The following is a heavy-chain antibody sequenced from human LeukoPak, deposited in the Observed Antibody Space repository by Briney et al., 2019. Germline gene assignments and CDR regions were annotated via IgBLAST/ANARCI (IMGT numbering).Heavy chain of an antibody. D-gene: IGHD3-22*01. Sequence: SETLSLTCAVYGESFTTFYWGWIRQTPGKGLEWIGEVNHTGSTNYNPSLKSRVTISVDTSKNQFSLKLSSVTAADTAVYYCARHGGDYYDSSGYRPPYYFDYWGQGTLVTVSS. J-gene: IGHJ4*02. V-gene: IGHV4-34*01. CDR2: VNHTGST. CDR3: ARHGGDYYDSSGYRPPYYFDY. CDR1: GESFTTFY.